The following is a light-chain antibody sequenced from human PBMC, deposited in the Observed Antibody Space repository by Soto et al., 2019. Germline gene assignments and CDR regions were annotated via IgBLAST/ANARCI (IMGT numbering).Light chain of an antibody. CDR3: NAYTKNNSQV. CDR1: TNDVDDYKY. J-gene: IGLJ3*02. CDR2: DVS. V-gene: IGLV2-14*03. Sequence: QSALSQPGSVSGSPGQAITISCSWTTNDVDDYKYFSWYQQHPGKAPTLLIFDVSHRPSRASNRFSGSKSANTASLTISGLQAEDEADYYCNAYTKNNSQVFGGGTKVTVL.